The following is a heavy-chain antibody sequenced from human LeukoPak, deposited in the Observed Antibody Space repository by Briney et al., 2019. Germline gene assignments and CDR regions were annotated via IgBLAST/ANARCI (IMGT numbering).Heavy chain of an antibody. CDR3: ARMNPVTPYYYYYMDV. V-gene: IGHV3-48*04. CDR1: GFTFSSYS. J-gene: IGHJ6*03. Sequence: GGSLRFSCAASGFTFSSYSMNWVRQAPGKGLEWVSYISSSSNTIYYADSVKGRFTISRDNAKNSLYLQMNSLRAEDTAVYYCARMNPVTPYYYYYMDVWGKGTTVTVSS. CDR2: ISSSSNTI. D-gene: IGHD4-11*01.